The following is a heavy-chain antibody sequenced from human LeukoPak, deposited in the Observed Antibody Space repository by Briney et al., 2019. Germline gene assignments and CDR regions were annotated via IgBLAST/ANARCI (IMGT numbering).Heavy chain of an antibody. Sequence: SETLSLTCTVSGGSISSGGYYWSWIRQHPGKGLEWTGYIYYSGSTYYNPSLKSRVTISVDTSQNQFSLKLSSVTAADTAAYYCASHIIAVGAFDIWGQGTMVTVSS. V-gene: IGHV4-31*03. D-gene: IGHD6-19*01. CDR3: ASHIIAVGAFDI. CDR1: GGSISSGGYY. CDR2: IYYSGST. J-gene: IGHJ3*02.